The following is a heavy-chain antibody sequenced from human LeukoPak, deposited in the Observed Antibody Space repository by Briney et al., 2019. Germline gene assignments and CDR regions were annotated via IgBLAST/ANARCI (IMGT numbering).Heavy chain of an antibody. CDR2: IYYSGST. CDR3: AREQAPDSSGYYPGY. V-gene: IGHV4-39*07. J-gene: IGHJ4*02. D-gene: IGHD3-22*01. Sequence: PSETLSFTCTVSGGSISSSSYYWGWIRQPPGKGLEWIGSIYYSGSTYYNPSLKSRVTISVDTSKNQFSLKLSSVTAADTAVYYCAREQAPDSSGYYPGYWGQGTLVTVSS. CDR1: GGSISSSSYY.